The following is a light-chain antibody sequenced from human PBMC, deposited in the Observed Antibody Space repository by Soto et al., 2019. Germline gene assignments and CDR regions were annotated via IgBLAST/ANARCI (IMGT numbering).Light chain of an antibody. CDR3: QQRYTLIT. CDR2: DAS. J-gene: IGKJ3*01. V-gene: IGKV3-11*01. CDR1: QNIDNF. Sequence: EIVLRQSPATLSMSPGERATLSCRASQNIDNFLVWYQQKPGQAPRLLIYDASKRATGIPARFSGNGSGTDFTLTISSLEPEDFAVYYCQQRYTLITFGPGTKVDIK.